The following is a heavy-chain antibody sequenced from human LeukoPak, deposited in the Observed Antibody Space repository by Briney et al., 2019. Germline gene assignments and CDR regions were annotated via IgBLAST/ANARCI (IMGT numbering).Heavy chain of an antibody. J-gene: IGHJ6*02. CDR2: IYPGDSDT. D-gene: IGHD3-3*01. CDR1: GYSFTSYW. CDR3: ARRRSTIFGVVTGMDV. Sequence: GGSLKISCKGSGYSFTSYWIGWVRQMPGKGLEWMGIIYPGDSDTRYSPSFQGQVTISADKSISTAYLQWSSLKASDTAMYYCARRRSTIFGVVTGMDVWGQGTTVTVSS. V-gene: IGHV5-51*01.